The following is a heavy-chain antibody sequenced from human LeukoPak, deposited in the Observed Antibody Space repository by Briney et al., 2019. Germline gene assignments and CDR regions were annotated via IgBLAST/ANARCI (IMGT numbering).Heavy chain of an antibody. D-gene: IGHD1-26*01. V-gene: IGHV3-30*03. CDR1: GFTFSSYG. CDR2: ISYDGSNK. J-gene: IGHJ3*02. Sequence: QPGRSLRLSCAASGFTFSSYGMHWVRQAPGKGLEWVAVISYDGSNKYYADSVKGRFTISRDNSKNTLYLQMNSLRAEDTAVYYCARARTRYSGSYGGAFDIWGQGTMVTVSS. CDR3: ARARTRYSGSYGGAFDI.